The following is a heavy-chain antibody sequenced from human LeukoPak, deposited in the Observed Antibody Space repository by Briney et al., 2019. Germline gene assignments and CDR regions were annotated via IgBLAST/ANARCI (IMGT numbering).Heavy chain of an antibody. CDR2: ISPYNGNI. CDR3: ARHFYGSGTYYHFDY. J-gene: IGHJ4*02. D-gene: IGHD3-10*01. Sequence: ASVKVSCKASGYRFASYGIGWVRQAPGQGPEWMGWISPYNGNINYAQKLQGRATMTTDTSTSTAYMELRSLRSDDTAVYYCARHFYGSGTYYHFDYWGQGTLVTVSS. CDR1: GYRFASYG. V-gene: IGHV1-18*01.